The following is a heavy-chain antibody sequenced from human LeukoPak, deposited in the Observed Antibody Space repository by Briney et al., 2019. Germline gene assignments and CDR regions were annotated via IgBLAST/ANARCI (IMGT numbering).Heavy chain of an antibody. D-gene: IGHD1-26*01. CDR1: GGSINSYY. CDR3: AKVGSGGARFDP. Sequence: SETLSLTCTGSGGSINSYYWSWIRQPPGKGLDWIGYISYSGSTNYNPSLKSRVTISVGTSKNQFSLKLSSVTAADTAVYYCAKVGSGGARFDPWGQGTLVTVSS. V-gene: IGHV4-59*08. CDR2: ISYSGST. J-gene: IGHJ5*02.